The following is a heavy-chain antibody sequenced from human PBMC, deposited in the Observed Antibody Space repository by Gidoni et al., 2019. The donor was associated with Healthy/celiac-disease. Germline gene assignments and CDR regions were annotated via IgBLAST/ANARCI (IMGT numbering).Heavy chain of an antibody. CDR3: AKTVTHEGWYYFDY. Sequence: EVQLVESGGGLVQPGRSLRLSCAASGFTFDDYAMHWVRQAPGKGLEWVSGISWNSGSIGYADSVKGRFTISRDNAKNSLYLQMNSLRAEDTALYYCAKTVTHEGWYYFDYWGQGTLVTVSS. CDR2: ISWNSGSI. V-gene: IGHV3-9*01. D-gene: IGHD4-17*01. J-gene: IGHJ4*02. CDR1: GFTFDDYA.